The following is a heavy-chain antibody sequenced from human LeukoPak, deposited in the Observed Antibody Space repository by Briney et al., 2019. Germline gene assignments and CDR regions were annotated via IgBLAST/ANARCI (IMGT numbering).Heavy chain of an antibody. CDR1: GGTFSSYA. D-gene: IGHD2-2*02. J-gene: IGHJ3*02. V-gene: IGHV1-69*13. CDR3: ARDLRCSSTSCYMEAFDI. Sequence: ASVKVSCKASGGTFSSYAISWVRQAPGQGLEWMGGIIPIFGTANYAQKFQGRVTITADESTSTAYMELSSLRSEDTAVYYCARDLRCSSTSCYMEAFDIWGQGTMVTVSS. CDR2: IIPIFGTA.